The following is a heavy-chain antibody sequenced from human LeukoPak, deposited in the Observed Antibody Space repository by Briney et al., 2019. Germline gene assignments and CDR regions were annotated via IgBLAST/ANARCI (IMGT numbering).Heavy chain of an antibody. J-gene: IGHJ4*02. D-gene: IGHD2-2*01. V-gene: IGHV1-2*02. CDR3: ARGKWFVPAAPDY. CDR1: VYTFTGYY. Sequence: ASVNVSCKASVYTFTGYYMHWVRQAPGQGLEWMGWINPNSGGTNYAQKFQGRVTMTRDTSISTAYMELSRLRSDDTAVYYCARGKWFVPAAPDYWGQGTLVTVSS. CDR2: INPNSGGT.